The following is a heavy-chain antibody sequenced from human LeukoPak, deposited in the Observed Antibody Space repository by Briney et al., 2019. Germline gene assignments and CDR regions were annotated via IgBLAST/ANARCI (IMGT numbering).Heavy chain of an antibody. CDR3: ARESGAFSPFGF. J-gene: IGHJ4*02. Sequence: PSGTLSLTCAVSGGSILSTNWWSWVRQPPGRGLEWIGEVHLSGASNYNPSLKSRVSMSIDKSRMQLSLELTSVTAADTAIYYCARESGAFSPFGFWGQGTLVTVSS. V-gene: IGHV4-4*02. D-gene: IGHD1-26*01. CDR2: VHLSGAS. CDR1: GGSILSTNW.